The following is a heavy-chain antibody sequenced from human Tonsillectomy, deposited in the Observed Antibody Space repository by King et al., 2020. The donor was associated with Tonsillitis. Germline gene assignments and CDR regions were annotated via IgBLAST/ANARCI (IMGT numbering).Heavy chain of an antibody. V-gene: IGHV3-30*18. D-gene: IGHD3-22*01. CDR1: GFTFRSYG. CDR3: AKVLDSSGYYYIDY. Sequence: VQLVESGGGVVQPGRSLRLSCAASGFTFRSYGMHWVRQAPGKGLEWVAVISYDGSNKYYADSVKGRFTISRDNSKKTLYLQMNSLRAEDTAVYYCAKVLDSSGYYYIDYWGQGTLVTVSS. J-gene: IGHJ4*02. CDR2: ISYDGSNK.